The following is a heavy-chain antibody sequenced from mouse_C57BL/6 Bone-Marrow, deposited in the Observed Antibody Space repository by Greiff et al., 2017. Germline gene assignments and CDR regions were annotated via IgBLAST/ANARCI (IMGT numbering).Heavy chain of an antibody. J-gene: IGHJ4*01. Sequence: EVKLMESGGGLVQPGGSLKLSCAASGFTFSDYGMAWVRQAPRKRPEWVAFISNLAYSIYYADTVTGRFTISRENAKNTLYLEMSSLRSEDTAMYYCARHLGYAMDYWGQGTSVTVSS. V-gene: IGHV5-15*01. CDR1: GFTFSDYG. D-gene: IGHD4-1*01. CDR3: ARHLGYAMDY. CDR2: ISNLAYSI.